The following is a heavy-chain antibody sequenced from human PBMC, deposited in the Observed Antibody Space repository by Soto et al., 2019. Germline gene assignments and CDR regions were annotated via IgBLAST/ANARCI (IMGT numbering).Heavy chain of an antibody. Sequence: SVKVSCKASGGTFSSYAISWVRQAPGQGLEWMGGIIPIFGTANYAQKFQGRVTITADESTSTAYMELSGLRSEDTAVYYCARTKGADIVVVPAAIALPYYYGMDVWGQGTTVTVSS. J-gene: IGHJ6*02. CDR1: GGTFSSYA. CDR3: ARTKGADIVVVPAAIALPYYYGMDV. V-gene: IGHV1-69*13. D-gene: IGHD2-2*02. CDR2: IIPIFGTA.